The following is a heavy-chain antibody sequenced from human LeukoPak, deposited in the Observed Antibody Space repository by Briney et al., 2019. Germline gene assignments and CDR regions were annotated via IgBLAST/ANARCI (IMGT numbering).Heavy chain of an antibody. Sequence: SETLSLTCSVSGDSINSYYWSWIRQPAGKGLEWVGRIYSSGSTNYNPSLKSRIAMSVDTSKNQFSLNLSSVTAADTAVYFCARTNHNWVNDYWGQGALVTVSS. V-gene: IGHV4-4*07. D-gene: IGHD1-1*01. J-gene: IGHJ4*02. CDR1: GDSINSYY. CDR2: IYSSGST. CDR3: ARTNHNWVNDY.